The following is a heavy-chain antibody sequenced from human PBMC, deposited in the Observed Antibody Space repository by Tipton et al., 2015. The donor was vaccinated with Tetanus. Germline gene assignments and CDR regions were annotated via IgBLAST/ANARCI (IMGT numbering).Heavy chain of an antibody. Sequence: GSLRLSCAASGFIFSTYSMNWVRQAPGKGLEWVSSISDNSRYIYYADSVKGRFTISRDNAKNSLYLQMISLRAEDTAVYSCARGMAEASNCGGDCYSDYWGQGTLVTVSS. CDR3: ARGMAEASNCGGDCYSDY. CDR2: ISDNSRYI. V-gene: IGHV3-21*01. CDR1: GFIFSTYS. D-gene: IGHD2-21*02. J-gene: IGHJ4*02.